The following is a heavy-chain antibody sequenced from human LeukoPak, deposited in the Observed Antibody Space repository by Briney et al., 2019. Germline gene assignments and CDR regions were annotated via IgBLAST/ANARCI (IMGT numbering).Heavy chain of an antibody. CDR1: GYTFTGYA. D-gene: IGHD3-9*01. J-gene: IGHJ4*02. CDR2: INAGNGNT. CDR3: ARGEYFDWLVEPPSDY. V-gene: IGHV1-3*01. Sequence: ASVKVSCKASGYTFTGYAIHWVRQAPGQRLEWMGWINAGNGNTKYSQKFQGRVTITRDTSASTAYMELSSLRSEDTAVYYCARGEYFDWLVEPPSDYWGQGTLVTVSS.